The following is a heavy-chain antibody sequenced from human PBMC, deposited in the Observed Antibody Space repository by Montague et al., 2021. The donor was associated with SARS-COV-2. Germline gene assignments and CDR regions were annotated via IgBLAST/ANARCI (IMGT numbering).Heavy chain of an antibody. CDR1: GFTFSSYW. Sequence: SLRLSCAASGFTFSSYWMYWVRQAPGKGLVWVSRINTDGSTTSYADSVKGRFTISRGNAKNTLYLQMNSLRAEDTAVYYCARGPTGPWGQGTLVTVSS. V-gene: IGHV3-74*01. J-gene: IGHJ5*02. CDR2: INTDGSTT. CDR3: ARGPTGP.